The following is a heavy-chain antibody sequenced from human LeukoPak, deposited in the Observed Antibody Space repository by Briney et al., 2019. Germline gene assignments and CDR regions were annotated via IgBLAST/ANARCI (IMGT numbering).Heavy chain of an antibody. CDR2: INPNSGGT. Sequence: ASVKVSCKASGGTFSSYAISWVRQAPGQGLEWMGWINPNSGGTNYAQKFQGWVTMTRDTSISTAYMELSRLRSDDTAVYYCARVSGSYPGDAFDIWGQGTMVTVSS. CDR1: GGTFSSYA. V-gene: IGHV1-2*04. D-gene: IGHD1-26*01. J-gene: IGHJ3*02. CDR3: ARVSGSYPGDAFDI.